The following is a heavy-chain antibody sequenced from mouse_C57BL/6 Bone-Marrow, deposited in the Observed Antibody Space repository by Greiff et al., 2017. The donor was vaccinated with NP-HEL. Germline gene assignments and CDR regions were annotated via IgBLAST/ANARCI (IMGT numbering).Heavy chain of an antibody. Sequence: QVQLQQSGPGLVQPSQSLSITCTVSGFSLTSYGVHWVRQSPGKGLEWLGVIWRGGSTDYNAAFMSRLSITKDNSKSQVFFKMNSLQADDTAIYYCAASYYYASSHWYFDVWGTGTTVTVSS. CDR1: GFSLTSYG. D-gene: IGHD1-1*01. CDR3: AASYYYASSHWYFDV. V-gene: IGHV2-5*01. J-gene: IGHJ1*03. CDR2: IWRGGST.